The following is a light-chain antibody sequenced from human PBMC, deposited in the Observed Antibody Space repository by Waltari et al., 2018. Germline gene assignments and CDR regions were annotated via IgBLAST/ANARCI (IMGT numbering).Light chain of an antibody. CDR3: QHYVRLPVT. Sequence: CRASQSVSRVLAWYQQKPGQAPRLLIYGASNRATGIPDRFSCSGSGTDFSLTISRLEPEDFAVYYCQHYVRLPVTFGQGTKVEIK. V-gene: IGKV3-20*01. J-gene: IGKJ1*01. CDR2: GAS. CDR1: QSVSRV.